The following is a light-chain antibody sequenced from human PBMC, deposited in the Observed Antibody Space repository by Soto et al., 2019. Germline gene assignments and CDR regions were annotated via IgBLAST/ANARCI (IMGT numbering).Light chain of an antibody. V-gene: IGKV4-1*01. J-gene: IGKJ1*01. CDR3: QHYYSDPPWT. CDR2: WAS. CDR1: QSVLYSFNNKSY. Sequence: DIVMTQSPDSLAVSLGERATINCRSSQSVLYSFNNKSYLGWYQQKPGQAPKLLIYWASTRESGVPDRFSGSGSGTDFTLTIISLQAEDVAVYYCQHYYSDPPWTFGQGTKVEIK.